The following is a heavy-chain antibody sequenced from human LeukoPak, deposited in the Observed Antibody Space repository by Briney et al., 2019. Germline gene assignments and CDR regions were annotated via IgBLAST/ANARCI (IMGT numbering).Heavy chain of an antibody. CDR2: IRYDGSKK. CDR1: GFTFSGYG. CDR3: AKNKYSSSSGIDY. J-gene: IGHJ4*02. V-gene: IGHV3-30*02. D-gene: IGHD6-6*01. Sequence: GGSLRLSCAASGFTFSGYGMHWVRQAPGKGLEWVAFIRYDGSKKYYADSVKGRFTISRDNSKNTLYLQMNSLRAEDTAVYYCAKNKYSSSSGIDYWGQGTLVTDSS.